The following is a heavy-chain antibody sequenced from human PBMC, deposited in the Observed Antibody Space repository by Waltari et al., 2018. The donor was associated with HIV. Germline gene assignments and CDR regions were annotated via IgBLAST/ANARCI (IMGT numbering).Heavy chain of an antibody. J-gene: IGHJ3*02. CDR2: IYPFDSDT. D-gene: IGHD3-22*01. V-gene: IGHV5-51*03. CDR3: ARLFYYDTTGYINNAFDI. CDR1: GYTFTNYW. Sequence: EVQLVQSGAEVRKSGESLKISCKASGYTFTNYWSAWFRQMSGEDLEGMGIIYPFDSDTRYNPSFEGQITISADKSLATAYLEWSNLNASDAAIYYCARLFYYDTTGYINNAFDIWGQGTVVTVS.